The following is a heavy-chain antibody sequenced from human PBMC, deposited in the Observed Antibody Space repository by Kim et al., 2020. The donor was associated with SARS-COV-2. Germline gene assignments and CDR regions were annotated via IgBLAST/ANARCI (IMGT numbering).Heavy chain of an antibody. J-gene: IGHJ4*02. Sequence: ASVKVSCKASGYTFTDYGLSWVRQAPGQGLEWMGWISADSGNTNYAQKFQGRVTMTSDTSTRTLYMELRRQRSDETAVFYCVREGGVQGVVFFFYWGQGT. CDR3: VREGGVQGVVFFFY. V-gene: IGHV1-18*01. CDR1: GYTFTDYG. D-gene: IGHD3-10*01. CDR2: ISADSGNT.